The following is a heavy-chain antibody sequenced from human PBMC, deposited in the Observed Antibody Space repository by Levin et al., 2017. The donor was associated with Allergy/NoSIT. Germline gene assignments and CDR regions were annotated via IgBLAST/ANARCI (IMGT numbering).Heavy chain of an antibody. D-gene: IGHD3-22*01. CDR2: IYYSGST. J-gene: IGHJ4*02. Sequence: SETLSLTCTVSGGSISSYYWSWIRQPPGKGLEWIGYIYYSGSTNYNPSLKSRVTISVDTSKNQFSLKLSSVTAADTAVYYCARAPPYYYDSSGYELNYYFDYWGQGTLVTVSS. CDR3: ARAPPYYYDSSGYELNYYFDY. CDR1: GGSISSYY. V-gene: IGHV4-59*01.